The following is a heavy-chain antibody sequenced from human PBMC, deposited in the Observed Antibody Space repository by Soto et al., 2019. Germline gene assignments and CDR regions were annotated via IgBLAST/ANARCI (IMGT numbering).Heavy chain of an antibody. V-gene: IGHV1-2*02. D-gene: IGHD1-26*01. CDR2: INPNSGGT. CDR1: GYTFTGYY. J-gene: IGHJ3*02. CDR3: ARERELAGADAFDI. Sequence: GASVKGSCKASGYTFTGYYMHWVRQAPGQGLEWMGWINPNSGGTNYAQKFQGRVTMTRDTSISTAYMELSRLRSDDTAVYYCARERELAGADAFDIWGQGTMVTVSS.